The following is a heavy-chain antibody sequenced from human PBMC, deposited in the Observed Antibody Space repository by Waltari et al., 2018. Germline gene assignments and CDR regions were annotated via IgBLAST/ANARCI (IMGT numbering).Heavy chain of an antibody. Sequence: EVQLVESGGGLVQPGGSLRLSCAASAFTFSNYWMSWVRQAPGKGLEWVANMKQDGSEKYYVYSVKGRFTISRDNAKNSLYLQMNSLRVEDTAVYYCAREAVAGIPEFDPWGQGTLVTVSS. CDR2: MKQDGSEK. CDR1: AFTFSNYW. CDR3: AREAVAGIPEFDP. V-gene: IGHV3-7*03. D-gene: IGHD6-19*01. J-gene: IGHJ5*02.